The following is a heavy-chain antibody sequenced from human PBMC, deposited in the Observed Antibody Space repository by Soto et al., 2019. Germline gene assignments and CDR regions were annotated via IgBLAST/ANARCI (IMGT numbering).Heavy chain of an antibody. D-gene: IGHD5-18*01. Sequence: PGESLKISCKGSGYSFTSYWIGWVRQMPGKGLEWMGIIYPGDSDTRYSPSFQGQVTISADKSISTAYLQWSSLKASDTAMYYCARVGTAMVTGVDDAFDIWRQGTMVTVSS. CDR3: ARVGTAMVTGVDDAFDI. CDR1: GYSFTSYW. V-gene: IGHV5-51*01. CDR2: IYPGDSDT. J-gene: IGHJ3*02.